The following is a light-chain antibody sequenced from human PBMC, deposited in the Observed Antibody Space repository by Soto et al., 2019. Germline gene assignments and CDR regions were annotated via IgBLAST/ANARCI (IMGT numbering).Light chain of an antibody. V-gene: IGLV2-14*01. CDR1: SSDVGGYNY. J-gene: IGLJ1*01. Sequence: QAVLTQPASVSASPGQSITISCTGTSSDVGGYNYVSWYQQHPGKAPKLMIYDVSNRPSGVSDRFSGSKSGNTASLTISGLQAEDEADYYCNSYTSSSIHVFGTGTRSPS. CDR2: DVS. CDR3: NSYTSSSIHV.